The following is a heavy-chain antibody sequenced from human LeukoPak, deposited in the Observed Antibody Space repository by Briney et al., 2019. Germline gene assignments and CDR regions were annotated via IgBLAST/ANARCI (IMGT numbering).Heavy chain of an antibody. V-gene: IGHV3-48*03. J-gene: IGHJ5*02. CDR2: ISSSGSTI. CDR3: AREPLGYCTSSSCPRWFDP. D-gene: IGHD2-15*01. CDR1: GFTFSSYE. Sequence: TGGSLRLSCAASGFTFSSYEMNWVRQAPGKGLEWVSYISSSGSTIYYADSVKGRFTISRDNSENTLYLQMSSLRAEDTAVYYCAREPLGYCTSSSCPRWFDPRGQGTLVTVSS.